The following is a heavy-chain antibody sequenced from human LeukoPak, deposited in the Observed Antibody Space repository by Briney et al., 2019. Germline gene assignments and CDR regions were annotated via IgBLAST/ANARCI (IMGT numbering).Heavy chain of an antibody. J-gene: IGHJ4*02. Sequence: ASVKVSCKASGYTFTGYYMHWVRQAPGQGLEWMGWINPNSGGTNYAQKFQGRVTMTRDTSISTAYMELSRLRSDDTAVYYCARSNQIVVVPAAMNYWGQGTLVTVSS. CDR1: GYTFTGYY. D-gene: IGHD2-2*01. CDR2: INPNSGGT. CDR3: ARSNQIVVVPAAMNY. V-gene: IGHV1-2*02.